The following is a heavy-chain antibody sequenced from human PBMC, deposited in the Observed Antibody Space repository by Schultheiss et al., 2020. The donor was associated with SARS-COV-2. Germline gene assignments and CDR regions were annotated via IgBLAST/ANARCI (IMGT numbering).Heavy chain of an antibody. V-gene: IGHV3-30*03. CDR1: GFTFSSYG. J-gene: IGHJ4*02. Sequence: GGSLRLSCAASGFTFSSYGMHWVRQAPGKGLEWVAVISYDGSNKYYADSVKGRFTISRDNSKNTLYLQMNSLRAEDTAVYYCARDRMVAYYFDYWGQGTLVTVSS. CDR3: ARDRMVAYYFDY. CDR2: ISYDGSNK. D-gene: IGHD5-12*01.